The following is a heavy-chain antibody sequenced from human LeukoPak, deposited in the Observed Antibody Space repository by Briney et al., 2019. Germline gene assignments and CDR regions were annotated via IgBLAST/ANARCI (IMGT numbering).Heavy chain of an antibody. D-gene: IGHD3-22*01. CDR3: ARGDPTMTFDY. CDR1: GYSISSGYY. CDR2: IYHSGST. J-gene: IGHJ4*02. V-gene: IGHV4-38-2*02. Sequence: SETLSLTCTVSGYSISSGYYWGWIRQPPGKGLEWIGSIYHSGSTYYNPSLKSRVTTSVDTSKNQFSLKLSSVTAADTAVYYCARGDPTMTFDYWGQGTLVTVSS.